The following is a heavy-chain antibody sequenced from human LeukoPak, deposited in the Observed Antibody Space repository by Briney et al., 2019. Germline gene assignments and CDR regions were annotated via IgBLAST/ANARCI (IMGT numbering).Heavy chain of an antibody. Sequence: GGSLRLSCAASGFTFSSSAMSWVRQAPGKGLEWVSAISNNGGYTYYADSVQGRFTISRDNSKNTLYLQMNSLRAEDTAVYYCAKISLAAAPVDYWGQGTLVTVSS. CDR2: ISNNGGYT. CDR1: GFTFSSSA. J-gene: IGHJ4*02. CDR3: AKISLAAAPVDY. V-gene: IGHV3-23*01. D-gene: IGHD6-13*01.